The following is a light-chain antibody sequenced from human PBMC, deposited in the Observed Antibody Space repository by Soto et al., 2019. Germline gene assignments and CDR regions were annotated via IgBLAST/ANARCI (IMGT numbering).Light chain of an antibody. CDR2: LGS. CDR3: MQALQTPYT. Sequence: DIVMTQSPLSLPVTPGEPASISCRSSQSLLHSNGYNYLDWYLQKPGQSPQLLIYLGSNRASGVTDRFSGSGSGTDFKLKISRVEAEDFGVYYCMQALQTPYTFGQGIKLEIK. J-gene: IGKJ2*01. V-gene: IGKV2-28*01. CDR1: QSLLHSNGYNY.